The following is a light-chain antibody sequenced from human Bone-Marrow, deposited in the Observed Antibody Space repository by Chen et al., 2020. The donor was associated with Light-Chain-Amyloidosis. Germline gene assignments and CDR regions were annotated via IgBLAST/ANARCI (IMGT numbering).Light chain of an antibody. CDR3: TSYTSSRTRV. V-gene: IGLV2-14*01. CDR1: SSYFGGYDY. Sequence: HSSLTTPASVPGPPGKPITISCMGSSSYFGGYDYVSWYQQHPGKAPQLIIYDVSNRPSGVSDRFSGSKSGYTASLTISGLQADDEADYYCTSYTSSRTRVFGTGTKVTVL. CDR2: DVS. J-gene: IGLJ1*01.